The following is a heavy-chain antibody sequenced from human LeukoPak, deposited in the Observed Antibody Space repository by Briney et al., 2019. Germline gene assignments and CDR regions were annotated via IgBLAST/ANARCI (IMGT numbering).Heavy chain of an antibody. CDR3: ARLQRYFDWPPPYFDY. Sequence: SETLSLTCTVSGGSISSGSYYWGWIRQPPGKGLEWIGSIYYSGSTYYNPSLKSRVTISVDTSKNQFSLKLSSVTAADTAVYYCARLQRYFDWPPPYFDYWGQGTLVTVSS. D-gene: IGHD3-9*01. J-gene: IGHJ4*02. V-gene: IGHV4-39*01. CDR2: IYYSGST. CDR1: GGSISSGSYY.